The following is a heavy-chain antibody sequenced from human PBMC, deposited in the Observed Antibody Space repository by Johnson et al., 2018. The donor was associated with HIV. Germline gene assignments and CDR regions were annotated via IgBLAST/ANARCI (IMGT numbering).Heavy chain of an antibody. J-gene: IGHJ3*02. CDR2: ISYGGSYK. CDR1: GFTFSHYG. Sequence: QVQLVESGGGVVQPGRSLRLSCAASGFTFSHYGMNWVRQAPGKGLEWVAIISYGGSYKYYADSVKGRFTVSRDNSKDTLYQQMNSLRAEDTAMYYCAKSPSKDHGGNSGSFAIWGQGTMFTVSS. V-gene: IGHV3-30*18. D-gene: IGHD4-23*01. CDR3: AKSPSKDHGGNSGSFAI.